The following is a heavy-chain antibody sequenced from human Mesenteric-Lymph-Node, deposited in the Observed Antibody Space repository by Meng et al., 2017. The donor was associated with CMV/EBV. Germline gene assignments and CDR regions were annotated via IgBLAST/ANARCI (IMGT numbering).Heavy chain of an antibody. Sequence: GGSLRLSCAASGFTLKNYGMHWVRQAPGKGLEWVAVISYDGSNKYYADSVKGRFTISRDNSKNTLYLQMNSLRAEDTAVYYCARDPRTAYYDFWSGYYPNNWFDPWGQGTLVTVSS. CDR1: GFTLKNYG. J-gene: IGHJ5*02. CDR3: ARDPRTAYYDFWSGYYPNNWFDP. CDR2: ISYDGSNK. V-gene: IGHV3-30*19. D-gene: IGHD3-3*01.